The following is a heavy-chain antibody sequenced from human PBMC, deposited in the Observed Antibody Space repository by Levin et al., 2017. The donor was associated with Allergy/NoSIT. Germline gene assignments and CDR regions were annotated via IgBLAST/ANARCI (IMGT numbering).Heavy chain of an antibody. D-gene: IGHD2-21*02. Sequence: ASVKVSCKASGGTFSSYAISWVRQAPGQGLEWMGRIIPILGIANYAQKFQGRVTITADKSTSTAYMELSSLRSEDTAVYYCARSIVVVTAPIGGDAFDIWGQGTMVTVSS. V-gene: IGHV1-69*04. CDR3: ARSIVVVTAPIGGDAFDI. CDR2: IIPILGIA. J-gene: IGHJ3*02. CDR1: GGTFSSYA.